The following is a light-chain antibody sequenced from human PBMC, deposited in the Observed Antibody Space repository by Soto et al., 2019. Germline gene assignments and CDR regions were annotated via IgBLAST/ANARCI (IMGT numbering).Light chain of an antibody. J-gene: IGKJ1*01. V-gene: IGKV3-20*01. CDR2: GVS. CDR3: QQYGTAPWT. Sequence: EIVLTQSPGTLSLSPGERATLSCRASQTINSNYLAWYQQKPGQAPRLLIYGVSSRATDIPDRFSGSGSGTDFTLTISRLEPEDFVVYHCQQYGTAPWTFGQGTKVEI. CDR1: QTINSNY.